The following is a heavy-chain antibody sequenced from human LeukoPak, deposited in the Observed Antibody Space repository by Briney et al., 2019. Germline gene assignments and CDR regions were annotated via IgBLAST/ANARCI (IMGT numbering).Heavy chain of an antibody. D-gene: IGHD3-22*01. CDR3: AGPHNDDGSGYYSDY. CDR1: GGSFSGYY. Sequence: SETLSLTCAVYGGSFSGYYWSWIRQPPGRGLEWIGEINHSGSTNYNPSLKSRVTISVDTSKNQFSLKLSSVTAADTAVYYCAGPHNDDGSGYYSDYWGQGTLVTVSS. J-gene: IGHJ4*02. V-gene: IGHV4-34*01. CDR2: INHSGST.